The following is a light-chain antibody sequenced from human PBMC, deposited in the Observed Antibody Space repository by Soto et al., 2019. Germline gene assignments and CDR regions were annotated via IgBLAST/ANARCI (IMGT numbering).Light chain of an antibody. CDR3: QQYNKWPLT. J-gene: IGKJ4*01. Sequence: EIVMTQSPATLSESPGERATLSCRASQSVSINLAWYQQKRGQAPRLLIYGTSTRATGITARFSGSGSGTDFTLTISSLQSDDCAVYFCQQYNKWPLTFGGGTKVEIK. CDR2: GTS. V-gene: IGKV3-15*01. CDR1: QSVSIN.